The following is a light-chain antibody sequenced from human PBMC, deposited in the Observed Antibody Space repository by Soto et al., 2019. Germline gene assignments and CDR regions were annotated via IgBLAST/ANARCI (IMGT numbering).Light chain of an antibody. V-gene: IGLV2-8*01. CDR3: SSHGGSNAFYV. CDR2: EVR. J-gene: IGLJ1*01. CDR1: TSDIGAYNY. Sequence: QSVLTQPPSASGSPGQSVTISCSGTTSDIGAYNYVSWYQRQHPGKPPKLIIFEVRQRPSGVPDRFSGSKSGNTAYLTVSGLQAEDEADYYCSSHGGSNAFYVFGTGTKVTVL.